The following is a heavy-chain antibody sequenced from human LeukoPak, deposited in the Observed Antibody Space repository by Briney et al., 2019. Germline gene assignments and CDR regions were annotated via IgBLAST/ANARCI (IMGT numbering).Heavy chain of an antibody. CDR2: IYTSGST. J-gene: IGHJ6*04. CDR1: GGSISSYY. V-gene: IGHV4-4*07. D-gene: IGHD3-3*01. Sequence: SETLSLTCTVSGGSISSYYWSWIRQPAGKGLEWIGRIYTSGSTNYNPSLKSRVTMSVDTSKNQFSLKLSSVTAADTAVYYCAKVGRFLEWLMDVWGKGTTVTVSS. CDR3: AKVGRFLEWLMDV.